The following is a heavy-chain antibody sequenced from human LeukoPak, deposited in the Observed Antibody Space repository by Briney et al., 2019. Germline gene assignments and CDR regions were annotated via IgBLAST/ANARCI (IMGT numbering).Heavy chain of an antibody. CDR3: ARAHSSSWSNYFDY. D-gene: IGHD6-13*01. V-gene: IGHV1-18*01. CDR2: ISAYNGNT. Sequence: ASVKVSCKASGYTFTSYGISWVRQAPGQGLEWMGWISAYNGNTNYAQKLQGRVTITTDESTSTAYMELSSLRSEDTAVYYCARAHSSSWSNYFDYWGQGTLVTVSS. CDR1: GYTFTSYG. J-gene: IGHJ4*02.